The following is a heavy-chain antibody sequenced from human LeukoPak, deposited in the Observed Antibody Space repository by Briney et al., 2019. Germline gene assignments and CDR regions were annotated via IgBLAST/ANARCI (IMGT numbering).Heavy chain of an antibody. D-gene: IGHD1-26*01. Sequence: PGGSLRLSCAASGFTFSSYWMSWVRQAPGKGLEWVANIKQDGSEKYYVDSVKGRFTISRDNAKNSLYLQMNSLRAEDTAVYYCAREAIVGATDFDYWGQGTLVTVCS. CDR1: GFTFSSYW. J-gene: IGHJ4*02. CDR2: IKQDGSEK. V-gene: IGHV3-7*01. CDR3: AREAIVGATDFDY.